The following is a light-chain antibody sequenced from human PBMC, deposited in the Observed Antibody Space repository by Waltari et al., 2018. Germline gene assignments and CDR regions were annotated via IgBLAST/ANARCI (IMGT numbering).Light chain of an antibody. V-gene: IGLV2-14*01. CDR2: DVS. CDR1: SNDVGGYNS. CDR3: SSQSSNDVVL. J-gene: IGLJ2*01. Sequence: QSALTQPASVSGSPGQSVTIFCAGTSNDVGGYNSVSWYQEHPGQAPRVIIYDVSYRPSGVSERFSGSKSGNTASLTSSGLQAEDEADYYCSSQSSNDVVLFGGGTKLTVL.